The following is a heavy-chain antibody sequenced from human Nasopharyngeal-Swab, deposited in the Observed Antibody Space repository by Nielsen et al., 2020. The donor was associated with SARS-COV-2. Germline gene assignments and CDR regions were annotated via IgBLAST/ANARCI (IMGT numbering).Heavy chain of an antibody. Sequence: SETLSLTCTVSGGSIGTNPYYWGWIRQPPGKGLEWIGSIYYSGSTYYNPSLESRVTISVDTSKNQFSLRLSSVTAADTAVYYCARQSGGTRITYYYYYGMDVWGQGTTVTVSS. CDR3: ARQSGGTRITYYYYYGMDV. D-gene: IGHD1-1*01. V-gene: IGHV4-39*01. CDR2: IYYSGST. CDR1: GGSIGTNPYY. J-gene: IGHJ6*02.